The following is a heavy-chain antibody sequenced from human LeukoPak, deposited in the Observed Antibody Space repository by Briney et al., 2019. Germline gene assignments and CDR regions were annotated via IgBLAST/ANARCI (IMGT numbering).Heavy chain of an antibody. J-gene: IGHJ4*02. D-gene: IGHD5-18*01. CDR2: IYYSGST. CDR3: ASHEGGYSYGYVEY. Sequence: SETLFLTCTVSGGSISSYYWSWIRQPPGKGLEWIGYIYYSGSTNYNPSLKSRVTISVDTSKNQFSLKLSSVTAADTAVYYCASHEGGYSYGYVEYWGQGALVTVSS. CDR1: GGSISSYY. V-gene: IGHV4-59*08.